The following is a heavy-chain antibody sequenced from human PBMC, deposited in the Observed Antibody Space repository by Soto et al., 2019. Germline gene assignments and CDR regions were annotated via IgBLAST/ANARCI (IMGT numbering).Heavy chain of an antibody. J-gene: IGHJ1*01. V-gene: IGHV4-34*01. CDR3: ARARGGVQD. CDR2: LNDSGGT. D-gene: IGHD3-10*01. Sequence: PSETLSLTCAVYGGSFSGYYWSWIRQPPGKGLEWIGELNDSGGTNYNASLKSRVTISGDMSKNQLSLKLSFVTAADTAMYYCARARGGVQDWGPGTLVTVSS. CDR1: GGSFSGYY.